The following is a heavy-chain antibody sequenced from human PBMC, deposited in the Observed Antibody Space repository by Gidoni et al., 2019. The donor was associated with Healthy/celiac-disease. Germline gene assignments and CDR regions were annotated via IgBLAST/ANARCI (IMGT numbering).Heavy chain of an antibody. D-gene: IGHD6-6*01. CDR1: GFTVGRYA. CDR2: IGGSCGST. V-gene: IGHV3-23*01. CDR3: AKDSYSSSPDAFDI. J-gene: IGHJ3*02. Sequence: EVPLLESGGGLVQPGWSVSLSCAAYGFTVGRYAMSWVRQAPGQGLEWVASIGGSCGSTYYADSVKGRFTISRDNSTNTLYLQMNSLRAEDTAVYYCAKDSYSSSPDAFDIWGQGTMVTVSS.